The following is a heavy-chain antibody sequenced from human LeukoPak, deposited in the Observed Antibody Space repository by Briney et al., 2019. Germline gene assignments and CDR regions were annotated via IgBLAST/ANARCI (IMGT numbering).Heavy chain of an antibody. Sequence: GGSLRLSCAASGFTFSDYYMSWIRQAPGKGLEWVSYISSSGSTIYYADSVQGRSTISRDNAKNSLYLQMNSLRAEDTAVYYCARDYLWSYYFDYWGQGTLVTVSS. CDR1: GFTFSDYY. D-gene: IGHD2-21*01. CDR2: ISSSGSTI. J-gene: IGHJ4*02. CDR3: ARDYLWSYYFDY. V-gene: IGHV3-11*04.